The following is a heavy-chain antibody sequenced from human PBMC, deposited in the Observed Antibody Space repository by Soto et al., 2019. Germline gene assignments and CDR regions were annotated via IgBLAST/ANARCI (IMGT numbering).Heavy chain of an antibody. D-gene: IGHD5-12*01. CDR2: ISSSGSTI. CDR1: GFTFSSYE. CDR3: ATAFRDGYPKDY. J-gene: IGHJ4*02. V-gene: IGHV3-48*03. Sequence: EVQLVESGGGLVQPGGSLRLSCAASGFTFSSYEMNWVHQAPGKGLEWVSYISSSGSTIYYADSVKGRFTISKDNAKKSLYLQMNSLRAEDTAVYYCATAFRDGYPKDYWGQGTLVTVSS.